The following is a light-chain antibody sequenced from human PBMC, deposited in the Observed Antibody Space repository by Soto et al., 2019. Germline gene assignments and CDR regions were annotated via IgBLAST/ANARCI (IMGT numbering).Light chain of an antibody. CDR1: QSVLYTSNNKNC. V-gene: IGKV4-1*01. CDR2: WAS. Sequence: DIVMTQSPDSLAVSLGERATIHCKSSQSVLYTSNNKNCLAWFQKKPGQPPKLLIFWASTREFGVPDRFSGSGSGTDFTLTISRLQPEDVAIYYCQQYYTTPITFGQGTRLEIK. CDR3: QQYYTTPIT. J-gene: IGKJ5*01.